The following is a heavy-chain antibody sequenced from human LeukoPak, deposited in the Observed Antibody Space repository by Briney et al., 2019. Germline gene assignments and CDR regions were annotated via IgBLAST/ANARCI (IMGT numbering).Heavy chain of an antibody. D-gene: IGHD3-10*01. Sequence: SETLSLTCAVYGGSFSGYYWSWIRQPPGKGLEWIGEINHSGSTNYHPSLKSRVTISVDTSKNQFSLKLSSVTAADTAVYYCARAEFVMVRGVIPHAFDIWGEGTMVTVSS. CDR1: GGSFSGYY. J-gene: IGHJ3*02. CDR2: INHSGST. CDR3: ARAEFVMVRGVIPHAFDI. V-gene: IGHV4-34*01.